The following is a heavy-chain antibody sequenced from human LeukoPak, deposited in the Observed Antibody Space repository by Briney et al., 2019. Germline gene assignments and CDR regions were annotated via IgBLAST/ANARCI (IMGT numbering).Heavy chain of an antibody. CDR2: IKQGGSES. V-gene: IGHV3-7*01. Sequence: GGSLRLSCAASGFTFTDYWMTWVRQVPGKGREWVANIKQGGSESYYVDSVKGRFTISRENAKNSLYLQMDSLRVDDTAVYYCARVGAWELQRVFDYWGQGTLVTVSS. CDR3: ARVGAWELQRVFDY. CDR1: GFTFTDYW. J-gene: IGHJ4*02. D-gene: IGHD1-26*01.